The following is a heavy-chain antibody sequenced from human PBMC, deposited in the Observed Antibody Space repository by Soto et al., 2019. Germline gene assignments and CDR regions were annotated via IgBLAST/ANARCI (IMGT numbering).Heavy chain of an antibody. CDR3: TGEVASGY. Sequence: QVQLVESGGGVVQPGRSLRLSCAVSGFTVSSYGMHWVHQAPGKGLEWVAVISRDGRTTFYADSVKGRFTISRDNSRNTLFLEMNSLRGDDMAVYYCTGEVASGYWGQGTLVTVSS. D-gene: IGHD2-8*02. CDR1: GFTVSSYG. V-gene: IGHV3-30*03. J-gene: IGHJ4*02. CDR2: ISRDGRTT.